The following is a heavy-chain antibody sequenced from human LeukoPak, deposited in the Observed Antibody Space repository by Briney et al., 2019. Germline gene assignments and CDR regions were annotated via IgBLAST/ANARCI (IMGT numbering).Heavy chain of an antibody. CDR1: GDTFTGYY. V-gene: IGHV1-2*02. Sequence: ASVKVSCKASGDTFTGYYMHWGRQPPRQGLGLRGWINPNSGGTNYAQTFHGRVTMTRATPIRTAYTALSRLGSDDAGVYYCAQIAAYDYWGQGTLVTVSS. D-gene: IGHD2-21*01. CDR2: INPNSGGT. J-gene: IGHJ4*02. CDR3: AQIAAYDY.